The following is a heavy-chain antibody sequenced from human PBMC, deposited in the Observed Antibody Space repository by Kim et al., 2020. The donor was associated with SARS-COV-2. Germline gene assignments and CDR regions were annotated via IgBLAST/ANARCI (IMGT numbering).Heavy chain of an antibody. CDR1: GFNVADVW. Sequence: GGSLRLSCTASGFNVADVWVNWIRQGPGKGLEWVGLIKSQNDGGATDYAAPVKGRFTISRDEAGNSINLHMNNLRPEDTAMYYCTTDGEQMWLGSQPLRLAVVSWIDPWGQGTLVTVSS. V-gene: IGHV3-15*01. CDR3: TTDGEQMWLGSQPLRLAVVSWIDP. J-gene: IGHJ5*02. D-gene: IGHD3-10*01. CDR2: IKSQNDGGAT.